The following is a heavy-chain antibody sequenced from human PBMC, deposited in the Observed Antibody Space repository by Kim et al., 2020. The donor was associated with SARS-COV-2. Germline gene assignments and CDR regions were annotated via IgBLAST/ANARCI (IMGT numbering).Heavy chain of an antibody. D-gene: IGHD5-12*01. CDR1: GFTFDDYA. Sequence: GGSLRLSCAASGFTFDDYAMHWVRQAPGKGLEWVSGISWNSGSIGYADSVKGRFTISRDNAKNSLYLQMNSLRAEDTALYYCAKVGHQGRGWLRPYYFDYWGQGTLVTVSS. J-gene: IGHJ4*02. CDR2: ISWNSGSI. CDR3: AKVGHQGRGWLRPYYFDY. V-gene: IGHV3-9*01.